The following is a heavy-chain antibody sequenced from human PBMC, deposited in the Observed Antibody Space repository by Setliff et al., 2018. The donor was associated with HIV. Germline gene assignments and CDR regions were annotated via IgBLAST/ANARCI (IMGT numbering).Heavy chain of an antibody. CDR2: IYTTGNT. CDR1: GDSISNYY. Sequence: SETLSLTCTVSGDSISNYYWSWVRQPPGKGLEWIGYIYTTGNTYYNPSLKSRLTISVDTSKNQFSLNLSSVTAADTAVYYCATGYNWNNAYYGLDVWGQGTTVTVSS. D-gene: IGHD1-1*01. CDR3: ATGYNWNNAYYGLDV. J-gene: IGHJ6*02. V-gene: IGHV4-4*09.